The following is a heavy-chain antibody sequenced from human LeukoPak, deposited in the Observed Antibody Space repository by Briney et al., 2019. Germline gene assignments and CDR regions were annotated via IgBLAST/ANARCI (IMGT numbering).Heavy chain of an antibody. D-gene: IGHD6-25*01. CDR2: IYPGDSDT. CDR3: ARFGWKQPLSPAFDI. Sequence: GESLKISCKGSGYSFTSYWIGWVRQMPGKGLEWMGTIYPGDSDTRYSPSFQGQVTISADKSISTAYLQWSSLKASDTAMYYCARFGWKQPLSPAFDIWGQGTMVTVSS. J-gene: IGHJ3*02. V-gene: IGHV5-51*01. CDR1: GYSFTSYW.